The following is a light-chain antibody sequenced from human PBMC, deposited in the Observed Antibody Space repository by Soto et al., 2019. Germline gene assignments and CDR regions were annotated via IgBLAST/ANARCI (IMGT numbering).Light chain of an antibody. CDR2: AAS. V-gene: IGKV1-8*01. CDR3: QQYYSYPRT. CDR1: QGISSY. J-gene: IGKJ1*01. Sequence: AIQLTQSPSSLSASPGDRVTITCRASQGISSYLAWYQQKPGKAPKLLIYAASTLQSGVPSRFSGSGSGTDFTLTISGLQSEDFATYYCQQYYSYPRTFGQGTKVDIK.